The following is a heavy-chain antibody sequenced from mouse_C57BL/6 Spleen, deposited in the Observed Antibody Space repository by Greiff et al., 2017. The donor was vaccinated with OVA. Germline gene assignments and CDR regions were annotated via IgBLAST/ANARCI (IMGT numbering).Heavy chain of an antibody. Sequence: QVQLQQPGAELVRPGSSVKLSCKASGYTFTSYWMHWVKQRPIQGLEWIGNIDPYDSETHYNQKFKDKATLTVDKSSSTAYMQLSSLTSEDSAIYYCARDGGYGSYEGGYYAMDYWGQGTSVTVSS. J-gene: IGHJ4*01. V-gene: IGHV1-52*01. CDR2: IDPYDSET. D-gene: IGHD2-10*02. CDR1: GYTFTSYW. CDR3: ARDGGYGSYEGGYYAMDY.